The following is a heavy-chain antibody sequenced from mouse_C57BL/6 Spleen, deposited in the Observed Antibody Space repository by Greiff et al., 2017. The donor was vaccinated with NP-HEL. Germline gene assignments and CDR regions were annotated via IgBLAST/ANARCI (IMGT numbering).Heavy chain of an antibody. CDR2: IWSGGST. D-gene: IGHD2-5*01. J-gene: IGHJ4*01. Sequence: VKLMESGPGLVQPSQSLSITCTVSGFSLTSYGVHWVRQSPGKGLEWLGVIWSGGSTDYNAAFISRLSISKDNSKSQVFFKMNSLQADDTAIYYCARNGYYSNYDAMDYWGQGTSVTVSS. V-gene: IGHV2-2*01. CDR3: ARNGYYSNYDAMDY. CDR1: GFSLTSYG.